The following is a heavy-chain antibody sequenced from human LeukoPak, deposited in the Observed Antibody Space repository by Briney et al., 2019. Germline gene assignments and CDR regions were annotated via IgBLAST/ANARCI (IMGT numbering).Heavy chain of an antibody. J-gene: IGHJ3*02. CDR2: ISWNSGSI. Sequence: PGGSLRLSCAASGFTFSSYWMHWVRQAPGKGLEWVSGISWNSGSIGYADSVKGRFTISRDNAKNSLYLQMNSLRAEDTALYYCAKDGGRDYDSSGYYYDAFDIWGQGTMVTVSS. CDR1: GFTFSSYW. V-gene: IGHV3-9*01. D-gene: IGHD3-22*01. CDR3: AKDGGRDYDSSGYYYDAFDI.